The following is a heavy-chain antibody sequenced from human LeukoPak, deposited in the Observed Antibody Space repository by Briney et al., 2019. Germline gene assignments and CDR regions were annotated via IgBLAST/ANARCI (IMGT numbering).Heavy chain of an antibody. V-gene: IGHV3-48*01. Sequence: PGGSLRLSCAASGFTFSSYSMNWDRQAPGKGLEWVSYISSSSSTIYYADSVKGRFTISRDNSKNTLYLQMNSLRAEDTAVYYCAKDAPYDYVWGSYRYTGWGAFDIWGQGTMVTVSS. J-gene: IGHJ3*02. CDR3: AKDAPYDYVWGSYRYTGWGAFDI. CDR2: ISSSSSTI. CDR1: GFTFSSYS. D-gene: IGHD3-16*02.